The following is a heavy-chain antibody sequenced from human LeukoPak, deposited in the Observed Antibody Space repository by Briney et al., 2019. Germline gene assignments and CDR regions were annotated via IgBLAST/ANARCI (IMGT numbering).Heavy chain of an antibody. D-gene: IGHD2-15*01. CDR3: ARGDPVVAATSYDR. Sequence: ASVKVSCKASGYTFTGYYVHWVRQAPGQGLEWMGWINPNSGDTNYAQKFQGRVTMTRDTSISTAYMELRRLKSDDMAVYYCARGDPVVAATSYDRWGQGTLVTVSS. CDR1: GYTFTGYY. CDR2: INPNSGDT. V-gene: IGHV1-2*02. J-gene: IGHJ4*02.